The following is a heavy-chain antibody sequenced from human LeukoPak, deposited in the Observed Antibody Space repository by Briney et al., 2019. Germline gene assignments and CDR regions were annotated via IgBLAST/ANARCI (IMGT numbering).Heavy chain of an antibody. CDR2: ISYNGNT. V-gene: IGHV4-31*03. Sequence: SQTLSLTCTVPGGSISSSDYSWTWIPHRPRKGLEWLAYISYNGNTYYKPSHKSRVTISADTSNSQFFLRLTSVTAADTAIYYCARKVVPVGVPAWWFDPWGQGTLVILSS. J-gene: IGHJ5*02. CDR1: GGSISSSDYS. D-gene: IGHD2-2*01. CDR3: ARKVVPVGVPAWWFDP.